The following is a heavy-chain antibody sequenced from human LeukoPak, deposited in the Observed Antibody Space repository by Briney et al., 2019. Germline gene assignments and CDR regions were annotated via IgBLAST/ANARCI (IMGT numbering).Heavy chain of an antibody. Sequence: GESLKISCKGSGYSFTTYWIGWVRQMPGKGLEWMGIIYPGDSDARYSPSFQGQVTISADKSISTAYLQWSSLKASDTAMYYCARLLRNIAAAVYYFDYWGQGTLVTVSS. J-gene: IGHJ4*02. CDR3: ARLLRNIAAAVYYFDY. D-gene: IGHD6-13*01. CDR1: GYSFTTYW. V-gene: IGHV5-51*01. CDR2: IYPGDSDA.